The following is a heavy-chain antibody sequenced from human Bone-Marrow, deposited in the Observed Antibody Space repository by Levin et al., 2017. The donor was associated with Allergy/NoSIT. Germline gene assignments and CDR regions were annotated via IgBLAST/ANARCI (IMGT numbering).Heavy chain of an antibody. CDR3: AREVGAWNAHYFDF. J-gene: IGHJ4*02. D-gene: IGHD1-1*01. V-gene: IGHV3-21*01. Sequence: GASVKVSCAASGFTFNSYRMNWVRQAPGKGLEWVSSISSSSSYISYADSAKGRFSISRDNARNSLYLQMNSLRAEDTAVYYCAREVGAWNAHYFDFWGQGTLVTVSS. CDR1: GFTFNSYR. CDR2: ISSSSSYI.